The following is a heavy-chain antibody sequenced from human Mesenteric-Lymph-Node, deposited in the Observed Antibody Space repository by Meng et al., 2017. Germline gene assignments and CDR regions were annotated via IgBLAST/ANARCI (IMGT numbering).Heavy chain of an antibody. CDR2: MNQDGSLT. J-gene: IGHJ4*02. D-gene: IGHD6-13*01. CDR3: AREGAGFSSTWYFDY. Sequence: GESLKISCAASGFTFVCSWMNWVRQAPGKGLEWVASMNQDGSLTYYVDSVKGRFTISRDNAKSSVYLQMNSLRAEDTAVYYCAREGAGFSSTWYFDYWGQGTLVTVSS. CDR1: GFTFVCSW. V-gene: IGHV3-7*01.